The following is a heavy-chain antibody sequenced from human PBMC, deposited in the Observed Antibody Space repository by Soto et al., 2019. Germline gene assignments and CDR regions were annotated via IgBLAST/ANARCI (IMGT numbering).Heavy chain of an antibody. D-gene: IGHD6-13*01. CDR2: ISSSSSYI. Sequence: ESGGGLVKPGGSLRLSCAASGFTFSSYSMNWVRQAPGKGLEWVSSISSSSSYIYYADSVKGRFTISRDNAKNSLYLQMNSLRAEDTAVYYCARGSGAAAGRNWFDPWGQGTLVTVSS. V-gene: IGHV3-21*01. CDR3: ARGSGAAAGRNWFDP. J-gene: IGHJ5*02. CDR1: GFTFSSYS.